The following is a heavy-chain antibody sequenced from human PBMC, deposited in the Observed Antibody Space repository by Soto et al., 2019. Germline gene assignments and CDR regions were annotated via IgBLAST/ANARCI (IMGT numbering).Heavy chain of an antibody. J-gene: IGHJ4*02. Sequence: VGSLRFSCAASGFTFSSYSMNWVRQAPGKGLEWISYISTTSSSIYYADSVKGRFTISRDNAKNSLFLQMNSLRDEDTAVYYCSRKRVAFDYWGQGALVTVSS. CDR1: GFTFSSYS. V-gene: IGHV3-48*02. CDR3: SRKRVAFDY. CDR2: ISTTSSSI. D-gene: IGHD5-12*01.